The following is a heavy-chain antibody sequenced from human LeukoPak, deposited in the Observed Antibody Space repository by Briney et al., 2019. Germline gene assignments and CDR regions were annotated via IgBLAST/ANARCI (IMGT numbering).Heavy chain of an antibody. J-gene: IGHJ4*02. CDR2: INTGNGNT. V-gene: IGHV1-3*03. CDR1: GYTFTSYT. Sequence: ASVKVSCKASGYTFTSYTLHWVRQAPGQRLEWMGWINTGNGNTKYSQEFQGRVTITRDTSASTAYMELSSVRSEDMAVYYCAREAGRKGFDYWGQGTLVAVSS. CDR3: AREAGRKGFDY. D-gene: IGHD6-25*01.